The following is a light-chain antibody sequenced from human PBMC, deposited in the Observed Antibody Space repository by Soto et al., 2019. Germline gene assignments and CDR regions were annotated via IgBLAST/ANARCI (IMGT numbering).Light chain of an antibody. CDR1: NIGSKS. CDR3: QVWDNGSDHYV. Sequence: SYALTQPPSVSVAPGQTATIACGGDNIGSKSVHWYQQKPGQAPVLVVFDDSDRPSGIPERFSGSNSGNTATLTISRVEVDDEADYYCQVWDNGSDHYVFGLGTKLTVL. V-gene: IGLV3-21*02. CDR2: DDS. J-gene: IGLJ1*01.